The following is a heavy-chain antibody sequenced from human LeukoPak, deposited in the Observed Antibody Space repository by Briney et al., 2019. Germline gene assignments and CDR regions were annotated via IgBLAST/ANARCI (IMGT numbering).Heavy chain of an antibody. CDR1: GFTFKNYA. CDR2: ISGSGGST. Sequence: GSLRLSCEAFGFTFKNYAMSWVRQAPGRGREGFSAISGSGGSTYYADSVKGRFTISRDNSKNTLYLQMNSLRAEDTAVYYCARNYGDYGLFRYWGQGTLVTVSS. D-gene: IGHD4-17*01. V-gene: IGHV3-23*01. CDR3: ARNYGDYGLFRY. J-gene: IGHJ4*02.